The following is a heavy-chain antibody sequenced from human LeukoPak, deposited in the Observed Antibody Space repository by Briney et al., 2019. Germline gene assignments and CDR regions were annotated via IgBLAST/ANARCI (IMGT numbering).Heavy chain of an antibody. J-gene: IGHJ6*03. Sequence: PGGSLRLPCVASGFTFVSHWMTWVRQAPGKGLEWVANINQDGSEKYYVDSVKGRFTISRDNAKNSLFLQMNSLRAEDTAVYFCARATWDPNYYYYMDVWGKGTTVTISS. V-gene: IGHV3-7*01. CDR3: ARATWDPNYYYYMDV. D-gene: IGHD1-26*01. CDR1: GFTFVSHW. CDR2: INQDGSEK.